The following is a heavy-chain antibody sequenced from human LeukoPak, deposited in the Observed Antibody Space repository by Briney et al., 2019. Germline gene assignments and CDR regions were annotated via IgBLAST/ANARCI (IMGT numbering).Heavy chain of an antibody. Sequence: GASVKLSCKASGYTFTSYYMYWVRQAPGQGLEWMGMINPYDGGTTYAQKFQGRVTVTRDTSTSTVYMDLSSLRSEDTAVYFCARDRPYYNILTGYVHDAFDIWGQGTMVTVSS. CDR2: INPYDGGT. CDR3: ARDRPYYNILTGYVHDAFDI. J-gene: IGHJ3*02. V-gene: IGHV1-46*01. CDR1: GYTFTSYY. D-gene: IGHD3-9*01.